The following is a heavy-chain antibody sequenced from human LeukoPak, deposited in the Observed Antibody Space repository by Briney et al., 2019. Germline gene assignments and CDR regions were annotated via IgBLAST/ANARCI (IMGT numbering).Heavy chain of an antibody. D-gene: IGHD3-3*01. CDR3: ARDRDFWSGTSPFHV. V-gene: IGHV1-2*02. CDR2: INPNSGGT. Sequence: ASVKGSCKASGYTFTFYYIHWVRQASGQGLEWVGWINPNSGGTNYAQKFQGRVTMTSDASISTAYMELNRLRSDDTAVYYCARDRDFWSGTSPFHVWGQGTMVAVSS. CDR1: GYTFTFYY. J-gene: IGHJ3*01.